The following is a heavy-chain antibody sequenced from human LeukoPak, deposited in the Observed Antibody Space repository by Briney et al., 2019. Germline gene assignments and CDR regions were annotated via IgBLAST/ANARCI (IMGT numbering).Heavy chain of an antibody. Sequence: ASVKVSCKASGYTFTSYYMHWVRQAPGQGLEWMGIINPSGGSTSYAQKFQGRVTMTRDTSTSTVYMELSSLRSEDTAVYYCARDRIYYDSSGSPNNWFDPRGQGTLVTVSS. CDR2: INPSGGST. CDR1: GYTFTSYY. J-gene: IGHJ5*02. CDR3: ARDRIYYDSSGSPNNWFDP. V-gene: IGHV1-46*01. D-gene: IGHD3-22*01.